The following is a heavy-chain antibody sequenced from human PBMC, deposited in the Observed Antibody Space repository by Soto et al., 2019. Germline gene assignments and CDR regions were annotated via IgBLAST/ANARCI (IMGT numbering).Heavy chain of an antibody. J-gene: IGHJ5*02. Sequence: ESGGGVVQPGRSLRLSCAASGFTFSNYGMHWVRQAPGKGLEWVAVISYDGNREYYIDSVKGRFTISRDNSENTVHLQMNSLRGEDTAVYYCAKDGDFRSFDGWLDAWGQGTLVTVSS. CDR2: ISYDGNRE. V-gene: IGHV3-30*18. CDR3: AKDGDFRSFDGWLDA. CDR1: GFTFSNYG. D-gene: IGHD3-3*01.